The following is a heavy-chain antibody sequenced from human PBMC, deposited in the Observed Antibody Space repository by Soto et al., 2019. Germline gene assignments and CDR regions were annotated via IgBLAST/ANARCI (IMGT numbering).Heavy chain of an antibody. CDR1: QFTFNNYV. D-gene: IGHD6-19*01. J-gene: IGHJ5*02. CDR2: ISASGDAT. V-gene: IGHV3-23*01. CDR3: AKRGDSTGWLWST. Sequence: GGSLRLSCAASQFTFNNYVMAWVRQAQGKGLQWISSISASGDATYYAGSVMGRFTISRDNSESTLYLQMNSLRTEDTALYYCAKRGDSTGWLWSTWGQGTLVTVSS.